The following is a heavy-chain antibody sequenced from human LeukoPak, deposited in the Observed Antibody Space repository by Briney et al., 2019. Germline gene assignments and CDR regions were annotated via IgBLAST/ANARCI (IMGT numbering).Heavy chain of an antibody. CDR1: GFTFSSYS. V-gene: IGHV3-74*01. Sequence: GGSLRLSCAASGFTFSSYSMHWVRQAPGKGLVWVSRINSDGSSTSYADSVKGRFTISRDNAKNTLYLQMNSLRAEDTAVYYCASRLGGDYVLDYYYMDVWGKGTTVTISS. D-gene: IGHD3-16*01. CDR2: INSDGSST. J-gene: IGHJ6*03. CDR3: ASRLGGDYVLDYYYMDV.